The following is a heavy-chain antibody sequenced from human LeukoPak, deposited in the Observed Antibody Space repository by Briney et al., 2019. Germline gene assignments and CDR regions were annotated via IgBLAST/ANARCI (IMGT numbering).Heavy chain of an antibody. CDR3: ARGSESGSYYSGYDGSFDF. V-gene: IGHV1-2*02. J-gene: IGHJ3*01. CDR2: INPKSGGT. CDR1: GYTFSGYY. Sequence: ASVKVSCKASGYTFSGYYIHWVRQAPGQGLEWMGWINPKSGGTNYAQKFQGRVTMTRDTPISTAYMELSSLRSDDTAVYYCARGSESGSYYSGYDGSFDFWGQGTMVTVSS. D-gene: IGHD1-26*01.